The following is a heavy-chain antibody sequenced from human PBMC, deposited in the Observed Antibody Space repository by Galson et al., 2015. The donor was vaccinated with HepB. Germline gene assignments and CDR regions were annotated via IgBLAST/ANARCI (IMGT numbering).Heavy chain of an antibody. V-gene: IGHV1-69*06. J-gene: IGHJ6*02. CDR1: GGTFSSYA. D-gene: IGHD3-22*01. Sequence: SVKVSCKASGGTFSSYAISWVRQAPGQGLEWMGGIIPIFGTANYAQKFQGRVTITADKSTSTAYMELSSLRSEDTAVYYCARDLVEGWYYDSSGYQGYYGMDVWGQGTTVTVSS. CDR2: IIPIFGTA. CDR3: ARDLVEGWYYDSSGYQGYYGMDV.